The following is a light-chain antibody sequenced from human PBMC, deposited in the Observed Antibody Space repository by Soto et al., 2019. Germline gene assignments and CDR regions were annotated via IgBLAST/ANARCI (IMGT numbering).Light chain of an antibody. J-gene: IGKJ1*01. CDR1: SGISNW. CDR2: HAS. CDR3: QQSYITPVT. V-gene: IGKV1-39*01. Sequence: DIQMTQSPSTLSASIGATVTVACRASSGISNWLAWYQQKPGKAPKLLIFHASSLESGVPARSSGSGSGTDFTLTISSLQPEDFATYYCQQSYITPVTFGQGTKVDIK.